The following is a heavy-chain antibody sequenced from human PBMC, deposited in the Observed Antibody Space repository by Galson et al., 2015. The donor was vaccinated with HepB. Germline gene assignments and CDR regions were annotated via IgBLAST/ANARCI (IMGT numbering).Heavy chain of an antibody. Sequence: SVKVSCKASGYTFSNYGLNWVRQAPGQGLEWMGWINIYKGYTTYAQKFQGRVTMTRDTSTGTAYMVLRSLRSDDTAVYYCARETQFRYFDWFIDYWGQGTLVSVSS. CDR2: INIYKGYT. V-gene: IGHV1-18*01. J-gene: IGHJ4*02. CDR1: GYTFSNYG. D-gene: IGHD3-9*01. CDR3: ARETQFRYFDWFIDY.